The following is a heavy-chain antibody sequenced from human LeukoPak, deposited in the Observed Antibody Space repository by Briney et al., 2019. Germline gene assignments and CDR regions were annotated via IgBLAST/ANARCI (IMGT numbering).Heavy chain of an antibody. Sequence: SGTLSLTCTVSGGSISSYYWSWIRQPPGKGLEWIGYIYYSGSTNYNPSLKSRVTISVDTSKNQFSLKLSSVTAADTAVYYCARTNGDYYYYYMDVWGKGTTVTVSS. CDR2: IYYSGST. J-gene: IGHJ6*03. CDR3: ARTNGDYYYYYMDV. V-gene: IGHV4-59*01. CDR1: GGSISSYY.